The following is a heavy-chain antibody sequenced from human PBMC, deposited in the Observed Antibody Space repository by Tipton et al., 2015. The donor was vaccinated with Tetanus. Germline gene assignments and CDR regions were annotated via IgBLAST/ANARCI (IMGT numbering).Heavy chain of an antibody. J-gene: IGHJ4*02. V-gene: IGHV3-48*01. CDR1: LRTYS. Sequence: LRTYSMNWVRQAPGKGLEWISYISTTSNTIYYADSVKGRFTISRDNGKNLLYLQMSRLRREDTAVYYCASSTVTRWGPGTLVTVSS. CDR3: ASSTVTR. CDR2: ISTTSNTI. D-gene: IGHD4-17*01.